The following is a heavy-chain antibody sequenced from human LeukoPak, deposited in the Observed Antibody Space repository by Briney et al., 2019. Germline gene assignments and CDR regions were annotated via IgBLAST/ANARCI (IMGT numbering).Heavy chain of an antibody. J-gene: IGHJ5*01. Sequence: SETLSLTCAVSGGSFSRPFWSWIRQTPGKGLEWIGEIDHSGRTDYNPSLEGRVTMSVDTSKNQFSLRLTSVTAADTAVYFCARAERRINLARGVFGSHFDSWGQGTLVSASS. CDR1: GGSFSRPF. V-gene: IGHV4-34*01. D-gene: IGHD3-10*01. CDR3: ARAERRINLARGVFGSHFDS. CDR2: IDHSGRT.